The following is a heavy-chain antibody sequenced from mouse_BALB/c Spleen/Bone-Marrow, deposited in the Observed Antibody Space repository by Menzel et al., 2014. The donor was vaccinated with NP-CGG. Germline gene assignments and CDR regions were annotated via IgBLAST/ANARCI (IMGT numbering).Heavy chain of an antibody. CDR2: ISSGSSTI. CDR1: GFTFSSLG. J-gene: IGHJ2*01. Sequence: VQLQQSGGGLVQPGGSRKLSCAASGFTFSSLGMHWVRQAPEKGLEWVAYISSGSSTIYYADTVKGRFTISRDNPKNTLFLQMTSLRSEDTAMYYCARSLLLRPDYWGQGTTLTVSS. CDR3: ARSLLLRPDY. D-gene: IGHD1-1*01. V-gene: IGHV5-17*02.